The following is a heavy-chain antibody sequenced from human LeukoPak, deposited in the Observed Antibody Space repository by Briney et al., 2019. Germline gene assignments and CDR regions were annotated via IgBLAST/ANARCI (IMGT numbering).Heavy chain of an antibody. CDR2: IYPGDSDT. J-gene: IGHJ4*02. Sequence: GESLKISCKGSGYSFNSNWIAWVRQMPGKGLEWVGIIYPGDSDTRYSPSFQGQVTISADKSISTAYLQWSSLKASDTAMYYCARPGYSCYTIDYWGQGTLVTVSS. D-gene: IGHD5-12*01. CDR3: ARPGYSCYTIDY. CDR1: GYSFNSNW. V-gene: IGHV5-51*01.